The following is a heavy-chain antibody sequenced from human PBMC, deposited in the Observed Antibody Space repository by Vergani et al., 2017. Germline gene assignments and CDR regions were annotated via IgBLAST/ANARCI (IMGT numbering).Heavy chain of an antibody. CDR3: SRSAVGSGYGYYSYMDV. V-gene: IGHV1-69*01. CDR2: IIPIYGTE. Sequence: QVQLVQSGAEVKKPGSSVKVSCTASGGTFSSYAISWVRQAPGQGLEWMGGIIPIYGTENYAQNFQGRVTITADESTSTAYMELSSLRSEDTAVYYCSRSAVGSGYGYYSYMDVWGKGTTVTVSS. J-gene: IGHJ6*03. D-gene: IGHD5-12*01. CDR1: GGTFSSYA.